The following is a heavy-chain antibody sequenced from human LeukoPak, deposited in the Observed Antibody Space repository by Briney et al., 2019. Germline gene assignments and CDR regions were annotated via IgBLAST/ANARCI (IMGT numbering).Heavy chain of an antibody. CDR3: ARDSYTYRYEPKGFDP. J-gene: IGHJ5*02. CDR1: GYTFTGYY. D-gene: IGHD3-16*02. CDR2: INPSSGGT. Sequence: APVKVSCKASGYTFTGYYMHWVRQAPGQGLEWMGWINPSSGGTNYAQKFQGRVTMTRDTSISTAYMELSRLRSDDTAVYYCARDSYTYRYEPKGFDPWGQGTLVTVSS. V-gene: IGHV1-2*02.